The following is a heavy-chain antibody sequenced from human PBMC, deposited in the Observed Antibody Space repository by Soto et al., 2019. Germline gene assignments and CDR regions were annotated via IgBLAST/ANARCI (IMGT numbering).Heavy chain of an antibody. CDR2: IYYSGST. J-gene: IGHJ4*02. D-gene: IGHD3-3*01. CDR1: GGSISSGGYY. V-gene: IGHV4-31*02. CDR3: ARAYDFWSGYPYFDY. Sequence: SETLSLTCTVSGGSISSGGYYWSWIRQHPGKGLEWIGYIYYSGSTYYNPSLKSRVTISVDTSKNQFSLKLSSVTAADTAVYYCARAYDFWSGYPYFDYWGQGTLVTVSS.